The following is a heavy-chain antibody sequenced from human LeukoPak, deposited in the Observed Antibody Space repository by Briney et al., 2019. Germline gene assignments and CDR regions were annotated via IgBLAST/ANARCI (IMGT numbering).Heavy chain of an antibody. CDR2: ILYTGRT. CDR1: GDSISSSRFY. V-gene: IGHV4-39*01. CDR3: ARRDVGATIDY. J-gene: IGHJ4*02. Sequence: PSETLSLTCTVSGDSISSSRFYWAWIRQPPGKGLEWIGSILYTGRTFYNPSLKSRVTISVDTSKNQFSLRLGSVPASDTAVYYCARRDVGATIDYWGRGTLVTVSS. D-gene: IGHD1-26*01.